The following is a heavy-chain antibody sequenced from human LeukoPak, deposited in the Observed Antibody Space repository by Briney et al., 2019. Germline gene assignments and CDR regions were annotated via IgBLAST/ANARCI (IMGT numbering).Heavy chain of an antibody. CDR1: GFTFGDYT. V-gene: IGHV3-49*04. CDR3: ARGYRSGTMSPFFDY. J-gene: IGHJ4*02. Sequence: PGRSLSLSCKGSGFTFGDYTVSWVRQAPGKGLQWVSFIRSKAYGGTTEYAASVKGRFTISRDDSKSIAYLQMSSLKTEDTAVYYCARGYRSGTMSPFFDYWGQGTLVTVSS. D-gene: IGHD1-7*01. CDR2: IRSKAYGGTT.